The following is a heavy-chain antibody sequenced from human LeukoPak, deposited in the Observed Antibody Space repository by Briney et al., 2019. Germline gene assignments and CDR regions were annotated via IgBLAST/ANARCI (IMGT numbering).Heavy chain of an antibody. Sequence: SQTLSLTCGLSGDSVSINNGAWNWIRQSPSRGLEWLGRTYYRSKWYDDYAGSMKGRITISPDTSKNQFSLQLNSVTPEDTAVYYCAGHPTVNYYMDVWGKGTTVTVSS. V-gene: IGHV6-1*01. CDR3: AGHPTVNYYMDV. CDR1: GDSVSINNGA. D-gene: IGHD4-11*01. CDR2: TYYRSKWYD. J-gene: IGHJ6*03.